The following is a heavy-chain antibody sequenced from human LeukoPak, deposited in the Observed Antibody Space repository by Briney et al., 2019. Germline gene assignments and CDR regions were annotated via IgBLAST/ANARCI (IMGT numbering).Heavy chain of an antibody. V-gene: IGHV3-7*01. J-gene: IGHJ3*02. Sequence: PGGSLRLSCAASGFTFSSYWMSWVRQAPGKGLEWVANINQDGSEKYHVDSVKGRFTISRDNAKNPLYLQMDSLRAEDSAIYYCAREGWDLNALDIWGQGTMVTVSP. CDR2: INQDGSEK. D-gene: IGHD1-26*01. CDR1: GFTFSSYW. CDR3: AREGWDLNALDI.